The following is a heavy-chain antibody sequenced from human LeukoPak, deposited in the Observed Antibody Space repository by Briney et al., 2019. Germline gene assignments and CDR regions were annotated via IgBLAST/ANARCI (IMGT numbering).Heavy chain of an antibody. D-gene: IGHD4-17*01. CDR1: GNSFSSHC. CDR2: ISHIGRT. CDR3: ARDLVTVTKGFDI. V-gene: IGHV4-59*11. Sequence: PSETLSLTCAVSGNSFSSHCWTWIRQSPGTGLEWIGYISHIGRTNYNLSLKSRVTISIDTSKNQFSLKLRSVTAADTAVYYCARDLVTVTKGFDIWGQGTMVSVSS. J-gene: IGHJ3*02.